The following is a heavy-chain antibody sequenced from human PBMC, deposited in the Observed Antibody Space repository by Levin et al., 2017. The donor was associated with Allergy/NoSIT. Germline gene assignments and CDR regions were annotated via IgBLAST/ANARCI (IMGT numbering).Heavy chain of an antibody. V-gene: IGHV1-46*01. CDR2: INPSDDSR. CDR3: ARAPDPSGTWEESNYFDF. J-gene: IGHJ4*02. Sequence: VASVKVSCTASGYTFSNYYIHWVRQAPGQGPEWMGVINPSDDSRLYARQFQGRLTVTRDTSTRTVYMELNSLRSEDTAVYFCARAPDPSGTWEESNYFDFWGQGTLVTVSS. CDR1: GYTFSNYY. D-gene: IGHD1-26*01.